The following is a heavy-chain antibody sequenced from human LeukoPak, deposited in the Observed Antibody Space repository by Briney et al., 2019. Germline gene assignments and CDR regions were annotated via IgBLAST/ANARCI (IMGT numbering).Heavy chain of an antibody. CDR3: AKRIEYYFDY. D-gene: IGHD3-16*02. V-gene: IGHV3-20*04. CDR1: GFTFDDYG. J-gene: IGHJ4*02. CDR2: INWNGGST. Sequence: GGSLRLSCAASGFTFDDYGMSWVRQAPGKGLEWVSGINWNGGSTGYADSVMGRFTISRDNAKNSLYLQMNSLRAEDTALYYCAKRIEYYFDYWGQGTLVTVSS.